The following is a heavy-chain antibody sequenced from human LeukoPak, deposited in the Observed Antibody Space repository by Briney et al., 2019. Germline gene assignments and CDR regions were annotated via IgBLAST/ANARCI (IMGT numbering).Heavy chain of an antibody. CDR1: GFTFSNYA. CDR2: ISFDGSNI. CDR3: ARDLSPVVRASPMGY. V-gene: IGHV3-30-3*01. D-gene: IGHD3-10*01. Sequence: PGRSLRLSCAASGFTFSNYAMHWVRQAPGKGLEWVAVISFDGSNICYADSVKGRFTISSDTSKNTLYLQMNSLRAEDTAVYYCARDLSPVVRASPMGYWGQGTPVTVSS. J-gene: IGHJ4*02.